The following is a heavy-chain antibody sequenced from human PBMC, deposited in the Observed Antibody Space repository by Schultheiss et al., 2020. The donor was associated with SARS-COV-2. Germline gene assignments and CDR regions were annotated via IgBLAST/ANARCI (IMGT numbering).Heavy chain of an antibody. CDR3: ARGGYDSMSGSFGFEIDY. CDR1: GYTFTSYG. J-gene: IGHJ4*02. CDR2: ISAYNGNT. Sequence: ASVKVSCKASGYTFTSYGISWVRQAPGQGLEWMGWISAYNGNTNYAQKLQGRVTMTTDTSTSTAYMELRSLTSDDTAVYYCARGGYDSMSGSFGFEIDYWGQGTLVTVSS. D-gene: IGHD3-22*01. V-gene: IGHV1-18*01.